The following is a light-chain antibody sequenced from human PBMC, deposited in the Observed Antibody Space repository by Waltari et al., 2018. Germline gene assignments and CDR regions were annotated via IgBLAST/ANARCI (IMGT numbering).Light chain of an antibody. CDR2: WAS. J-gene: IGKJ4*01. V-gene: IGKV3-15*01. CDR1: QSVSSN. Sequence: EIVMTQSPATLSVSPGERATLSCRASQSVSSNLPWYQQKPGQAPRLLIYWASTRATGIPARFSGSGSGTEFTLTISSLQSEDFAVYYCQQYNNWPQTFGGGAKVEIK. CDR3: QQYNNWPQT.